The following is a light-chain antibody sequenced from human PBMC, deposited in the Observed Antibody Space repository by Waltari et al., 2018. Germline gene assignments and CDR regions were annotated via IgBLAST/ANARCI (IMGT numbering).Light chain of an antibody. CDR3: QSYDDSLRASV. V-gene: IGLV1-40*01. CDR1: SSNIGAGYD. J-gene: IGLJ2*01. CDR2: GND. Sequence: QSVLTQAPSVFGAPGQRVTIPCSGGSSNIGAGYDVHWYQQLPGIAPKLLIYGNDNRPSGVPDRFSASKSGTSASLAITGLQADDEAIYFCQSYDDSLRASVFGGGARLTVL.